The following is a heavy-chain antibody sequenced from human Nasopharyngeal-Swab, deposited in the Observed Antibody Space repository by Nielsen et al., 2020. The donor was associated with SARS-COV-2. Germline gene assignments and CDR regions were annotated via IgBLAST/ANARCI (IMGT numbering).Heavy chain of an antibody. CDR1: GIPFSGYW. D-gene: IGHD2-21*02. CDR2: IRQDAREQ. Sequence: GESLKISCAASGIPFSGYWMSWVRQPPGKGLEWVANIRQDAREQFYVDSVKGRFTISRDNAKNSVFLQMNSLRSEDTAVYYCARESVVTGMDDAPDIWGRGTMVTVSS. V-gene: IGHV3-7*04. CDR3: ARESVVTGMDDAPDI. J-gene: IGHJ3*02.